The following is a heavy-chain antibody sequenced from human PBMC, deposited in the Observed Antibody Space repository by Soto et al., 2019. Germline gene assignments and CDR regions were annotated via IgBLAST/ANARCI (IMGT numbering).Heavy chain of an antibody. J-gene: IGHJ5*02. D-gene: IGHD4-17*01. CDR2: IYYSGTA. CDR1: GGSMMGSGVH. Sequence: SETLALTCTVSGGSMMGSGVHWAWNSQPPGKGLEWIGSIYYSGTANYSPSLKSRLAIDVDTSKNQFSLRLSSVTAADTAVYYCATRSGDYVGWFDPWGQGTRVTVSS. V-gene: IGHV4-39*01. CDR3: ATRSGDYVGWFDP.